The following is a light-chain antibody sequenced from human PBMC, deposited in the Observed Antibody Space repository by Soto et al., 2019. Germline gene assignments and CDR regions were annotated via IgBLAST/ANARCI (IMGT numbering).Light chain of an antibody. CDR1: QSVSSY. J-gene: IGKJ2*01. CDR3: QQRSNWYT. CDR2: DAS. Sequence: EIVLTQSPATLSLSPGERATLSCRASQSVSSYLAWYQQKPGQAPRLLIYDASNRATGIPARFSGSGSGTDFTLTISRLDAEDFAVYYCQQRSNWYTFGQGTKLEIK. V-gene: IGKV3-11*01.